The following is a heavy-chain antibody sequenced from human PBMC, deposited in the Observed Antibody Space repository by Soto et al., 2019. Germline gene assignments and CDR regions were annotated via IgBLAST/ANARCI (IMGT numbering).Heavy chain of an antibody. Sequence: GGSLRLSCAASGFTFSSYAMSWVRQAPGKGLEWVSAISGSGGSTYYADSVKGRFTISXXXXXXTXYXQXXXLRAXDTAVDYCARGIATGQLDPWGQGTRVTVSS. V-gene: IGHV3-23*01. CDR2: ISGSGGST. D-gene: IGHD2-15*01. CDR3: ARGIATGQLDP. J-gene: IGHJ5*02. CDR1: GFTFSSYA.